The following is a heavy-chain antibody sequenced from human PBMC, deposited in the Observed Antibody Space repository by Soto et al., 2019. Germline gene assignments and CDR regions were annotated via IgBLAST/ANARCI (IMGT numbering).Heavy chain of an antibody. J-gene: IGHJ3*02. Sequence: SEILSLTCAVSGGSISSSNWWNWVRQPPGKGLEWIGEIYHSGSTNYNPSLKSRVTISVDKSKNQFSLKLSSVTAADTAVYYCARLSFRVGAFDIWGQGTMVTVSS. CDR1: GGSISSSNW. CDR2: IYHSGST. V-gene: IGHV4-4*02. CDR3: ARLSFRVGAFDI. D-gene: IGHD3-16*01.